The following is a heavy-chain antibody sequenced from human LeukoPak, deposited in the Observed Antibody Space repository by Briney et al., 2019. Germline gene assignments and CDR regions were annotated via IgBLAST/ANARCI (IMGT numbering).Heavy chain of an antibody. CDR2: INPNSGGT. CDR1: GYTFTGYY. CDR3: ARDAVTVATPYSDF. V-gene: IGHV1-2*02. J-gene: IGHJ4*02. D-gene: IGHD4-11*01. Sequence: ASVKVSCKASGYTFTGYYMHWVRQAPGQGLEWMGWINPNSGGTNYAQKFQGRVTMTRDTSISTAYMELSRLRSDDTAVYHCARDAVTVATPYSDFWGQGTLVTVSS.